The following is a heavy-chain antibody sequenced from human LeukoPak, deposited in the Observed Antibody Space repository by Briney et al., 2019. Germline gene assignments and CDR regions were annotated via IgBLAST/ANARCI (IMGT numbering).Heavy chain of an antibody. Sequence: GGSLRLSCAASGFTFSSYAMNWVRQAPGKGLEWVSVISSSGGTTYYSDSVKGRIIISRDNSKNTLYLQMNSLRAEDTAVYYCAKAGIAVPATPEYCGQGTQVTVSS. J-gene: IGHJ4*02. D-gene: IGHD6-19*01. CDR1: GFTFSSYA. V-gene: IGHV3-23*01. CDR2: ISSSGGTT. CDR3: AKAGIAVPATPEY.